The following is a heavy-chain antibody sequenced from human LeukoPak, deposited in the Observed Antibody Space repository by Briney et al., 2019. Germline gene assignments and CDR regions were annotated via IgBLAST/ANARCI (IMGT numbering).Heavy chain of an antibody. D-gene: IGHD1-14*01. J-gene: IGHJ3*02. V-gene: IGHV1-8*01. Sequence: ASVKVSCKASGYTFTSYDINWVRQATGQGLEWMGWMNPNSGNTGYAQKFQGRVTITADKSTSTAYMELSSLRSEDTAVYYCARNLPEPVLAFDIWGQGTMVTVSS. CDR2: MNPNSGNT. CDR1: GYTFTSYD. CDR3: ARNLPEPVLAFDI.